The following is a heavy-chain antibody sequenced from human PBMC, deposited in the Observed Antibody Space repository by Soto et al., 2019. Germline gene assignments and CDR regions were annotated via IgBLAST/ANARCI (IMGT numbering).Heavy chain of an antibody. CDR2: MNVGTGGT. J-gene: IGHJ4*02. V-gene: IGHV1-2*06. CDR3: ARDGNFALRGYSFGFDF. D-gene: IGHD5-18*01. Sequence: SVKVSCKASGYRFTTHYIHWVRQAPGQGLEWMGRMNVGTGGTTYAHKFQGRVTMTRDTSIRTAYLEVSSVKSDDTAMYYCARDGNFALRGYSFGFDFWGQGTLVTVSS. CDR1: GYRFTTHY.